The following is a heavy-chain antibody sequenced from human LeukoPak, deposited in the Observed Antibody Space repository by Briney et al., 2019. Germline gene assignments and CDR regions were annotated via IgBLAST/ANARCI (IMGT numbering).Heavy chain of an antibody. D-gene: IGHD6-13*01. Sequence: GASVKVSCKASGYTFIGYYMHWVRQAPGQGLEWMGWINPNSGDTSYAQKFQGRVTMTRDTSITTAYMELSSLTSDDTAVYYCARRVAAAGYFDYWGQGTLVTVSS. CDR2: INPNSGDT. J-gene: IGHJ4*02. CDR3: ARRVAAAGYFDY. CDR1: GYTFIGYY. V-gene: IGHV1-2*02.